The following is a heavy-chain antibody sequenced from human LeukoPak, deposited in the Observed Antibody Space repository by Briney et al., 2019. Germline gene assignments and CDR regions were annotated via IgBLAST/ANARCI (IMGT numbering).Heavy chain of an antibody. J-gene: IGHJ5*02. D-gene: IGHD6-25*01. CDR3: ARHTKRPQAGWFDP. CDR2: IYPRDSQI. CDR1: GYNFTTYW. V-gene: IGHV5-51*01. Sequence: GESLKISCKASGYNFTTYWIGWVRQMPGKGLEYMGIIYPRDSQIRYSPSFQGQVTISADKSMSTAYLQWTSLKASDTAIYYCARHTKRPQAGWFDPWGQGTLVTVSS.